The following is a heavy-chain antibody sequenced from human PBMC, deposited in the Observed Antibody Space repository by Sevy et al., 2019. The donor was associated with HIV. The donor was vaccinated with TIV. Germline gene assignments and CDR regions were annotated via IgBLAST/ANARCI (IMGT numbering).Heavy chain of an antibody. CDR1: GYTFTGYY. CDR2: INPNSGGT. CDR3: ARGEYSGSYYGADYFDY. V-gene: IGHV1-2*02. J-gene: IGHJ4*02. Sequence: ASVKVSCKASGYTFTGYYMHWVRQAPGQGLEWMGWINPNSGGTNYAQKFQGRVTMTRDTSISTAYMELSRLRSDDTAVYYCARGEYSGSYYGADYFDYWGQGTLVTVSS. D-gene: IGHD1-26*01.